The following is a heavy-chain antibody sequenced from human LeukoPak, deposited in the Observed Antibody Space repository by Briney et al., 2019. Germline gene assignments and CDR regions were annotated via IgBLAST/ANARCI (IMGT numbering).Heavy chain of an antibody. Sequence: GASVKVSCKASGYTFTSFYMHWVRQAPGQGLEWMAVINPSGGSTTFAQKFQGRVTMTRDTSTSTVYMELSSLRSEDTAVYYCARELSSGSFDYWGQGTLVTVSS. V-gene: IGHV1-46*01. CDR2: INPSGGST. CDR1: GYTFTSFY. J-gene: IGHJ4*02. CDR3: ARELSSGSFDY. D-gene: IGHD1-26*01.